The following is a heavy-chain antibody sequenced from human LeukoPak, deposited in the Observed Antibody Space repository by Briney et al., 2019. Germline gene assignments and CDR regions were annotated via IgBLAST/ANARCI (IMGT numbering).Heavy chain of an antibody. V-gene: IGHV3-11*01. CDR2: ISSSGSTI. J-gene: IGHJ4*02. Sequence: GGSLRLSCAASGFTFSYYYMSWIRQAPGKGLEWVSYISSSGSTIYYADSVKGRFTISRDNAKNSLYLQMNSLRAEDTAVYYCARGRVDTAMVHFDYWGQGTLVTVSS. CDR1: GFTFSYYY. CDR3: ARGRVDTAMVHFDY. D-gene: IGHD5-18*01.